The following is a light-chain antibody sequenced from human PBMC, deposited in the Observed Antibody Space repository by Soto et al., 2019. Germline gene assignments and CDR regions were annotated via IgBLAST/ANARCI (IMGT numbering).Light chain of an antibody. J-gene: IGKJ4*01. CDR3: QQYYSYPLT. CDR1: QGISSY. V-gene: IGKV1-8*01. Sequence: AIRMTQSPSSLSASTGDRVTITCRASQGISSYLAWYQQKPGKAPKLLIYAASTLQSGVPSRFSGSGSGTDFTLTISCLQSEGFATYYCQQYYSYPLTFGGGTKVDNK. CDR2: AAS.